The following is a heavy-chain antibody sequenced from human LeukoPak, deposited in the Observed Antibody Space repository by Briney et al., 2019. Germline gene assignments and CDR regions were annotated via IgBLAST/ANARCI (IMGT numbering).Heavy chain of an antibody. J-gene: IGHJ3*02. V-gene: IGHV1-18*04. CDR1: GYTFTSYY. CDR2: ISAYNGNT. CDR3: ARDRDSSGLPSRRKVSGSVDAFDI. D-gene: IGHD6-19*01. Sequence: GASVKVSCKASGYTFTSYYMHWVRQAPGQGLEWMGWISAYNGNTNYAQKLQGRVTMTTDTSTSTAYMELRSLRSDDTAVYYCARDRDSSGLPSRRKVSGSVDAFDIWGQGTMVTVSS.